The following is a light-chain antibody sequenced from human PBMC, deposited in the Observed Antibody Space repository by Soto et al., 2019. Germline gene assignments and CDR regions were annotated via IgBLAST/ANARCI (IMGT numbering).Light chain of an antibody. CDR2: DAS. CDR3: QQYKTFSWT. Sequence: DIQMTQSPSTLSASVGDRFTITCRASQSISSWLAWYQQKPGKAPKLLIYDASSLQSGVPSRFSGSGSGTEFTLTISSLQPDDFATYYCQQYKTFSWTFGQGTKVDI. V-gene: IGKV1-5*01. J-gene: IGKJ1*01. CDR1: QSISSW.